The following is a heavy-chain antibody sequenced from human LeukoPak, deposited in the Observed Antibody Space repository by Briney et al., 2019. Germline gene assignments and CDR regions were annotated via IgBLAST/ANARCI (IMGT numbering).Heavy chain of an antibody. J-gene: IGHJ5*02. D-gene: IGHD3-3*01. CDR1: GYTFTGYY. CDR2: INPNSGGT. CDR3: ARDRIFGVVMKGNWFDP. V-gene: IGHV1-2*02. Sequence: ASVKVSCKASGYTFTGYYMHWVRQAPGQGLEWMGWINPNSGGTNYAQKFQGRVTMTRDTSISTAYVELSRLRSDDTAVYYCARDRIFGVVMKGNWFDPWGQGTLVTVSS.